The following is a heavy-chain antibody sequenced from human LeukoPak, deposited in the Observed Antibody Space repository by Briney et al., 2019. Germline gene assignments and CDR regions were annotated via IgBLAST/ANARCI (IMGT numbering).Heavy chain of an antibody. D-gene: IGHD1-26*01. J-gene: IGHJ4*02. V-gene: IGHV3-74*01. Sequence: GGSLRLSCAASGFSFSTYAMTWVRQAPGKGLVWVSRINSDGSSTTYADSVKGRFTISRDNAKNTVYLQMNSLRAEDTAVYYCARNAARRVGGTDYWGQGTLVTVSS. CDR3: ARNAARRVGGTDY. CDR2: INSDGSST. CDR1: GFSFSTYA.